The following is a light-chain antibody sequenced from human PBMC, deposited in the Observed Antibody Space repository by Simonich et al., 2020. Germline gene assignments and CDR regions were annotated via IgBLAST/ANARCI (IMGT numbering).Light chain of an antibody. Sequence: AIQMTQSPSSLSASVGNRVTNTCRASQGIRNDLGWYQQKPGKAPKHLIYAASSLQSGVPSRFSGSGSGTDFTLTISSLQPEDFATYYCLQDYNYPWTFGQGTKVEIK. V-gene: IGKV1-6*01. J-gene: IGKJ1*01. CDR1: QGIRND. CDR2: AAS. CDR3: LQDYNYPWT.